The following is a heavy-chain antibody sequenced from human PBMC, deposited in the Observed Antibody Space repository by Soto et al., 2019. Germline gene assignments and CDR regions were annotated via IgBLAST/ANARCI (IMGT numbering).Heavy chain of an antibody. D-gene: IGHD6-19*01. V-gene: IGHV3-21*01. Sequence: GSLRLSCAASGFTFSSYSMNWVRQAPGKGLEWVSSISSSSSYIYYADSVKGRFTISRDNAKNSLYLQMNSLRAEDTAVYYCARDQRGQWLVRDYYYYGMDVWGQGTTVTV. CDR3: ARDQRGQWLVRDYYYYGMDV. CDR2: ISSSSSYI. CDR1: GFTFSSYS. J-gene: IGHJ6*02.